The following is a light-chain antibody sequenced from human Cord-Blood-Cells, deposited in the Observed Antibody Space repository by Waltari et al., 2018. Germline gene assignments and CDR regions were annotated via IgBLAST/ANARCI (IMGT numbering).Light chain of an antibody. CDR1: SSNIGAGYH. CDR2: GNS. CDR3: QSYDSSPSGYV. Sequence: QSVLTQPPSVSGAPGQRVTIPCTGSSSNIGAGYHVHWYQQLPGTAPKLLIYGNSNRPSGVPDRFSGSKSGTSASLAITGLQAEDEADYYCQSYDSSPSGYVFGTGTKVTVL. J-gene: IGLJ1*01. V-gene: IGLV1-40*01.